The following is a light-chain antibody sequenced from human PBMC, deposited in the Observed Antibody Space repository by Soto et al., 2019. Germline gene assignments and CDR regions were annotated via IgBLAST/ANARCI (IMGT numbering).Light chain of an antibody. CDR1: QSLLYSNGYNY. CDR2: GAT. CDR3: QKYNSDPLT. J-gene: IGKJ4*01. V-gene: IGKV1-27*01. Sequence: MTQSPLSLTVTPGEPASISCRSSQSLLYSNGYNYLAWYQQKPGKAPQLLIYGATTLQSGVPSRFSGSGSGTDFTLTIASLQPEDVATYYCQKYNSDPLTFGGGTKVDI.